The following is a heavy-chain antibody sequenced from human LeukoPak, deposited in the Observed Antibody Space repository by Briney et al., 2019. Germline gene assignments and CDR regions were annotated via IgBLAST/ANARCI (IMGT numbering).Heavy chain of an antibody. CDR3: ARDIVATPSGGFDY. CDR2: IKQDGSEK. CDR1: GFTFSSYW. Sequence: GGSLGLSCAASGFTFSSYWMSWVRQAPGKGLEWVANIKQDGSEKYYVDSVKGRFTISRDNAKNSLYLQMNSLRAEDTAVYYCARDIVATPSGGFDYWGQGTLVTVSS. D-gene: IGHD5-12*01. V-gene: IGHV3-7*01. J-gene: IGHJ4*02.